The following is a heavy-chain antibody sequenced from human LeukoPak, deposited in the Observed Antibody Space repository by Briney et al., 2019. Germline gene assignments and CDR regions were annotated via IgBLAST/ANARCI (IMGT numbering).Heavy chain of an antibody. CDR2: MSYDGSNK. V-gene: IGHV3-30*04. Sequence: GGSLRLSCAASGFTFSNYAMHWVRQAPGKGLEWVAVMSYDGSNKYYVDSVKGRFTISRDNAKDTLYLQMNSLRAEDTAAYYCARMNCSRTSCHDSTRALFDYWGQGTLVTVSS. J-gene: IGHJ4*02. D-gene: IGHD2-2*01. CDR3: ARMNCSRTSCHDSTRALFDY. CDR1: GFTFSNYA.